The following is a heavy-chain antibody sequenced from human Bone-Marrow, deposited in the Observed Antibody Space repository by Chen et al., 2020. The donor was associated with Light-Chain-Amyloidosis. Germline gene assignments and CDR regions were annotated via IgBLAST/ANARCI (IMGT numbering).Heavy chain of an antibody. CDR3: AKDISYDDILPGYPADAFDI. V-gene: IGHV3-23*04. Sequence: EVQLVESGGGLLQRGGSLRISCAASGFAFSSEAMSWVRQAPGKGLEWVSTISGSGGSRYYGDSVQGRLTISSDHSQHALFLQMSSLRAEDTAVYYCAKDISYDDILPGYPADAFDIWGQGTMVTVSS. CDR2: ISGSGGSR. D-gene: IGHD3-9*01. CDR1: GFAFSSEA. J-gene: IGHJ3*02.